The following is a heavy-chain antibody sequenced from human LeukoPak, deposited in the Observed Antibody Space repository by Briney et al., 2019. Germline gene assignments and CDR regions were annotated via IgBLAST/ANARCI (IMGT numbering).Heavy chain of an antibody. CDR2: IRSKAYGGTT. CDR3: TRGSIVVVVAANLGEIDY. J-gene: IGHJ4*02. V-gene: IGHV3-49*04. Sequence: GRSLRLSCTASGFTFGDYAMSWVRQAPGKGLEWVGFIRSKAYGGTTEYAASVKGRFTISRDDSKSIAYLQMNSLKTEDTAVYYCTRGSIVVVVAANLGEIDYWGQGTLVTVSS. CDR1: GFTFGDYA. D-gene: IGHD2-15*01.